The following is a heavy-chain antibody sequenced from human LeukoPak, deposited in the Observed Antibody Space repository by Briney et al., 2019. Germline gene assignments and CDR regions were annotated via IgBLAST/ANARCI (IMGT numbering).Heavy chain of an antibody. CDR1: GFTFSSYS. D-gene: IGHD3-16*01. CDR2: ISSSSSYI. CDR3: ARDFPGTMITFGGASFDY. J-gene: IGHJ4*02. V-gene: IGHV3-21*01. Sequence: GGSLRLSCAASGFTFSSYSMNWVRQAPGKGLEWVSSISSSSSYIYYADSVKGRFTISRDNAKNSLYLQMNSLRAEDTAVYYCARDFPGTMITFGGASFDYWGQGTLVTVSS.